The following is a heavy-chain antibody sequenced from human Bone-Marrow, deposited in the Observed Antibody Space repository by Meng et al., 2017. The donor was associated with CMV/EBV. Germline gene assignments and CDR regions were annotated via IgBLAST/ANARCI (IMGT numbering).Heavy chain of an antibody. CDR1: GGSFSDYY. V-gene: IGHV4-34*01. CDR2: INHSGST. D-gene: IGHD2-2*02. Sequence: ESLKISCAVYGGSFSDYYWSWIRQPPGKGLEWIGEINHSGSTNYNPSLKSRVTISVDTSKNQFSLKLSSVTAADTAVYYCARAISMRIDYWGQGTLVTVSS. CDR3: ARAISMRIDY. J-gene: IGHJ4*02.